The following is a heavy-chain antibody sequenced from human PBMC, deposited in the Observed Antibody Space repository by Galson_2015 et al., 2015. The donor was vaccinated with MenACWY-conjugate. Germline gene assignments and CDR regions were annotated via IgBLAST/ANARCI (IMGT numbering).Heavy chain of an antibody. CDR2: ISSSSSTI. J-gene: IGHJ4*02. V-gene: IGHV3-48*02. CDR1: GFTLSTYS. D-gene: IGHD5-18*01. Sequence: SLRLSCAASGFTLSTYSMKWVRQAPGKGLEWVSYISSSSSTIYYADSVKGRFTISRDTAKNSLYLQMNTLRDEDTAVYYCARVPGYSYGYYDWWGQGTLVTVSS. CDR3: ARVPGYSYGYYDW.